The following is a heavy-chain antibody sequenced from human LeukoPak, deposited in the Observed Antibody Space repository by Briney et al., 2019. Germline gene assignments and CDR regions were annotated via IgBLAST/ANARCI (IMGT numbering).Heavy chain of an antibody. D-gene: IGHD3-10*01. CDR2: IHPGDSDT. Sequence: GESLRISCKTSGFDFPNYWIGWVRQTPGKGLEWMMIIHPGDSDTRYNPSFEGQVRISVDKYISTVYLQWRSLKASDSALYYCARNKYFGPGTLTYIGHWGQGTLVTVSS. CDR1: GFDFPNYW. J-gene: IGHJ4*02. CDR3: ARNKYFGPGTLTYIGH. V-gene: IGHV5-51*01.